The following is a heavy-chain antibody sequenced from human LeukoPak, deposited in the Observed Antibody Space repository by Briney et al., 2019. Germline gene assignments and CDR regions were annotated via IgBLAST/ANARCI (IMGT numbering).Heavy chain of an antibody. CDR3: ARVRLWSYGPGSYGDDTLDY. D-gene: IGHD3-10*01. V-gene: IGHV1-2*02. CDR2: INPNSGGT. J-gene: IGHJ4*02. CDR1: GYTFTGYY. Sequence: ASVKVSCKASGYTFTGYYMHWVRQAPGQGLEWMGWINPNSGGTNYAQKFQGRVTMTRDTSISTAYMELSRLRSDDTAVYYCARVRLWSYGPGSYGDDTLDYWGQGTLVTVSS.